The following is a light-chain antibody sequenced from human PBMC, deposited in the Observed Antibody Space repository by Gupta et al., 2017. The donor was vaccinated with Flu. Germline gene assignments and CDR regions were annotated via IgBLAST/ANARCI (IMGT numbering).Light chain of an antibody. J-gene: IGLJ2*01. V-gene: IGLV2-14*01. CDR1: NSDVGGYNY. CDR3: SSYTSSSTRV. Sequence: QSALTQPASVSGSPGQSIPISCTGTNSDVGGYNYVSWYQQHPGKAPKLMIYEVSNRPSGVSNRFSGSKSGNTASLTISGLQAEDEADYYCSSYTSSSTRVFGGGTKLTVL. CDR2: EVS.